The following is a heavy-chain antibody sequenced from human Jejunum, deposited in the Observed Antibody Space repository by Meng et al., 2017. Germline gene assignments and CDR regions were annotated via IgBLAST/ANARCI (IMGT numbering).Heavy chain of an antibody. CDR3: ARVNWTSSYWYFDL. CDR2: IYYSGST. Sequence: QCWGPGMGKPSQPLSLTGTVSGASMSSGNYDWTWIRQHPGKGLEWIGYIYYSGSTYYNPSLQSLVTISIDMSENQFSLNLTSVTAADTAVYYCARVNWTSSYWYFDLWGRGTLVTVSS. CDR1: GASMSSGNYD. V-gene: IGHV4-31*01. J-gene: IGHJ2*01. D-gene: IGHD1-1*01.